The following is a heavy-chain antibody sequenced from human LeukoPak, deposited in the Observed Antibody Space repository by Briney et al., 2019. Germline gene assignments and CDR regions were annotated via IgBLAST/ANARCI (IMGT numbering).Heavy chain of an antibody. CDR1: GFTFSNAW. D-gene: IGHD3-10*01. CDR2: IKSKTDGGTT. V-gene: IGHV3-15*01. CDR3: TTVGNRGWFGDLGAFDI. J-gene: IGHJ3*02. Sequence: GGSLRLSCAASGFTFSNAWMSWVRQAPGKGLEWVGRIKSKTDGGTTDYAAPVKGRFTISRDDSKNTLYLQMNSLKTEDTAVYYCTTVGNRGWFGDLGAFDIWGQGTMVTVSS.